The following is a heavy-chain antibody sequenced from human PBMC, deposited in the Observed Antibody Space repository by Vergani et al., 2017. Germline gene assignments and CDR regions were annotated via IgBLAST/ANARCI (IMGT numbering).Heavy chain of an antibody. Sequence: EVQLVESGGGLVQPGGSLRLSCAASGFTFSSSWMSWVRQAPGKGLEWVASIKQDGSEQYYVDSVKGRFTISRDHAKNSLYLQMNSLRAEDTAVYYCARDWDDNWFDPWGQGTLVTVSS. CDR1: GFTFSSSW. CDR3: ARDWDDNWFDP. CDR2: IKQDGSEQ. V-gene: IGHV3-7*01. D-gene: IGHD1-26*01. J-gene: IGHJ5*02.